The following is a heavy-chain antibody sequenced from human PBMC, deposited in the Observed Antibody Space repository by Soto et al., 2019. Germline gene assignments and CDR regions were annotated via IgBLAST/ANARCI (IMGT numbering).Heavy chain of an antibody. J-gene: IGHJ4*02. CDR1: GFTFSSYA. CDR3: ARGAAYCGGDCFDY. D-gene: IGHD2-21*01. V-gene: IGHV3-64*01. Sequence: EVPLVESGGGLVQPGGSLRLSCAASGFTFSSYAMHWVRQAPGKGLEYVSAISSNGGSTYYANSVKGRFTISRDNSKNTLYLQMGSLRAEDMAVYYCARGAAYCGGDCFDYWGQGTLVTVSS. CDR2: ISSNGGST.